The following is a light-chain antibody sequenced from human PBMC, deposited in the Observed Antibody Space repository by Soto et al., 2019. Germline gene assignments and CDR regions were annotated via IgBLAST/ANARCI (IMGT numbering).Light chain of an antibody. CDR3: TSFTTSKTYV. CDR2: EVN. V-gene: IGLV2-18*02. J-gene: IGLJ1*01. Sequence: QSALTQPPSVSGSPGQSVTISCTGTSSDVGSYDRVSWYQQPPGTAPKLPIYEVNNRPSGVPDRFSGSKSGNTASLTISGLQAEDETDYYCTSFTTSKTYVFGTGTKVTVL. CDR1: SSDVGSYDR.